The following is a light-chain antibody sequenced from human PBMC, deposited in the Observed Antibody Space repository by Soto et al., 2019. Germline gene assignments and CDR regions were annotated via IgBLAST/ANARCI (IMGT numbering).Light chain of an antibody. V-gene: IGKV3-20*01. CDR3: QNFGDSPFT. CDR2: VAS. CDR1: ESISSHY. J-gene: IGKJ3*01. Sequence: EIVLMQSPDTLSLSPGERATLSCRASESISSHYLAWYQQKPGQAPRLLIFVASTRATGIPDRFSGSWSGTDFTLTISRLEPEDFAVYYCQNFGDSPFTFGPGTKVDIK.